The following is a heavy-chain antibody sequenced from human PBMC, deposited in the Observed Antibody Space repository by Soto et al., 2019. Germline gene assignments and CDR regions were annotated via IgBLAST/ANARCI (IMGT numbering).Heavy chain of an antibody. CDR2: IYRGGST. CDR3: ERGGMGFPYYYYGMYV. Sequence: EVQLVESGGGLIQPGGSLRLSCAASGFTVSSNYMSWVRQAPGQGQEWVSVIYRGGSTYYADSVKCRFTISRDNSKNTLYLQMISLRAEDSAVYYWERGGMGFPYYYYGMYVWGQGTTITVSS. CDR1: GFTVSSNY. J-gene: IGHJ6*02. D-gene: IGHD1-26*01. V-gene: IGHV3-53*01.